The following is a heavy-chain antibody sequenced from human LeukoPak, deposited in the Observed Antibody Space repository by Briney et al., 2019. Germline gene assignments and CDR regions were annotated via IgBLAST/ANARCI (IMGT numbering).Heavy chain of an antibody. CDR2: INHSGST. Sequence: SETLSLTCAVYGGTFSGYYWSWIRQPPGKRLEWIGEINHSGSTNYNPSLKSRVTISVDTSKNQFSLKLSSVTAADTAVYYCARDSWFGELLFDYWGQGTLVTVSS. J-gene: IGHJ4*02. D-gene: IGHD3-10*01. CDR3: ARDSWFGELLFDY. CDR1: GGTFSGYY. V-gene: IGHV4-34*01.